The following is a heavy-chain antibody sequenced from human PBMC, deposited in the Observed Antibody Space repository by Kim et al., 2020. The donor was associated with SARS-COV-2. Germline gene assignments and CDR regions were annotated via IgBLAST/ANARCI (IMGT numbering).Heavy chain of an antibody. CDR3: ARDPRGTMIVGWFDP. CDR2: INPNSGGT. Sequence: ASVKVSCKTSGYTFTGYYMHWVRQAPGQGLEWMGWINPNSGGTNYAQKFQGRVTMTRDTSISTAYMELSRLRSDDTAVYYCARDPRGTMIVGWFDPWGQGTLVTVSS. D-gene: IGHD3-22*01. CDR1: GYTFTGYY. V-gene: IGHV1-2*02. J-gene: IGHJ5*02.